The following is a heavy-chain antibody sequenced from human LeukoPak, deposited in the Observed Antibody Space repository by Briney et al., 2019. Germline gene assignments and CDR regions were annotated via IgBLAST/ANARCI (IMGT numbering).Heavy chain of an antibody. D-gene: IGHD3-22*01. CDR1: GGSLSGYY. CDR2: INHSGST. Sequence: PSETLSLTCAVYGGSLSGYYWSWIRQPPGKGLEWIGEINHSGSTNYNPSLKSRVTISVDTSKNQFSLKLSSVTAADTAVYYCARGRDSSGYYYSKDAFDIWGQGTMVTVSS. CDR3: ARGRDSSGYYYSKDAFDI. V-gene: IGHV4-34*01. J-gene: IGHJ3*02.